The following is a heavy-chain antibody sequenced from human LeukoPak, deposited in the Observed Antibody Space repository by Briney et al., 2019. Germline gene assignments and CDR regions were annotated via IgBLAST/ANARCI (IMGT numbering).Heavy chain of an antibody. J-gene: IGHJ6*02. CDR2: IKYDGSDI. D-gene: IGHD6-19*01. CDR3: AREAGHGMGV. V-gene: IGHV3-7*01. Sequence: GGSLRLSCAASGFVFSTYWMSWVRQAPGKGLEWVANIKYDGSDIFYADSVKGRFTISRDNTRESLFLQMNSLRAGDTAVYYCAREAGHGMGVWGQGTTVTVSS. CDR1: GFVFSTYW.